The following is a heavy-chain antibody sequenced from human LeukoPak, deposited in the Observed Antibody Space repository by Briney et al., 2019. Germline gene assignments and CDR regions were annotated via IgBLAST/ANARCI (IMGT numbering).Heavy chain of an antibody. D-gene: IGHD2-15*01. CDR2: ISWYSGSI. V-gene: IGHV3-9*01. Sequence: PGGSLRLSCAASGFTFDDYAMHWVRQAPGKGLEWVSGISWYSGSIGYADSVKGRFTISRDNAKNSLYLQMNSLRAEDTDLYYCAKDGCSGGRCYFFDYWGQGTLVTVSS. CDR1: GFTFDDYA. CDR3: AKDGCSGGRCYFFDY. J-gene: IGHJ4*02.